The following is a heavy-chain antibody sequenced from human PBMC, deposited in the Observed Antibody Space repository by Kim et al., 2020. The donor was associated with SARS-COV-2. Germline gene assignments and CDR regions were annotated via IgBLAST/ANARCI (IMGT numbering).Heavy chain of an antibody. CDR2: IYYSGSA. D-gene: IGHD3-10*01. CDR1: GGSISSYY. J-gene: IGHJ5*02. Sequence: SETLSLTCTVSGGSISSYYWSWIRQPPGKGLEWIGYIYYSGSANYNPSLKSRVTISVDTSKNQFSLKLSSVTAADTAVYYCARQLENYYGSGSYYPDSGWFDPWGQGTLVTVSS. V-gene: IGHV4-59*08. CDR3: ARQLENYYGSGSYYPDSGWFDP.